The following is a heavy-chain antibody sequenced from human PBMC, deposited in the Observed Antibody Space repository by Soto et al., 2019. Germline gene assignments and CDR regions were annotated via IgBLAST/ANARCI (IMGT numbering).Heavy chain of an antibody. CDR3: AIGIVVVPAAIFPDAFDI. J-gene: IGHJ3*02. Sequence: GASVKVSCKASGYTFTSYAIHWVRQAPGQRLEWMGWINAGNGNTKYSQKFQGRVTITRDTSASTAYMELSSLRSEDTAVYYCAIGIVVVPAAIFPDAFDIWGQGTMVNRLL. D-gene: IGHD2-2*01. V-gene: IGHV1-3*01. CDR2: INAGNGNT. CDR1: GYTFTSYA.